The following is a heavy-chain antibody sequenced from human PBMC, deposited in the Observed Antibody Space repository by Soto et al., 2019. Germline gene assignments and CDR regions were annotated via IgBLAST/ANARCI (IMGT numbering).Heavy chain of an antibody. J-gene: IGHJ4*02. Sequence: EVQLVESGGGLVQPGGSLRLSCAASGFTFSSYWMTWVRQAPGKGLEWVANIKQDGSEKYYVDSVKGRFTISRDNAKNSLYLQMNSLRAEDTAVYYCARDQSRDDYVWGSYRYPPYYFDYWGKGTLVTVSS. D-gene: IGHD3-16*02. V-gene: IGHV3-7*03. CDR2: IKQDGSEK. CDR3: ARDQSRDDYVWGSYRYPPYYFDY. CDR1: GFTFSSYW.